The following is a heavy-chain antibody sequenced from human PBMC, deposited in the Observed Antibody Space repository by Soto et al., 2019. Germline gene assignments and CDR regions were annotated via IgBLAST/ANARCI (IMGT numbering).Heavy chain of an antibody. CDR2: ISYDGSNK. CDR1: GFTFSSYA. D-gene: IGHD3-22*01. V-gene: IGHV3-30-3*01. CDR3: AREAYYYDSSGYYYAMRLGYFDY. Sequence: GGSLRLSCAASGFTFSSYAMHWVRQAPGKGLEWVAVISYDGSNKYYADSVKGRFTISRDNSKNTLYLQMNSLRAEDTAVYYCAREAYYYDSSGYYYAMRLGYFDYWGQGTLVTVSS. J-gene: IGHJ4*02.